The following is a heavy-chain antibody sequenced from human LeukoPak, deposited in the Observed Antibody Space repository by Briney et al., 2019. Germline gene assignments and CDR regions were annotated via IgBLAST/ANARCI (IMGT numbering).Heavy chain of an antibody. CDR3: AKTRRTAMGAFDI. J-gene: IGHJ3*02. CDR1: GFTFSSYG. V-gene: IGHV3-30*02. D-gene: IGHD5-18*01. CDR2: IRYDGSNK. Sequence: HSGGSLRLSCAASGFTFSSYGMHWVRQAPGKGLEWVAFIRYDGSNKYYADSVKGRFTISRDNSKNTLYLQMNSLRAEDTAVYYCAKTRRTAMGAFDIWGQGTMVTVSS.